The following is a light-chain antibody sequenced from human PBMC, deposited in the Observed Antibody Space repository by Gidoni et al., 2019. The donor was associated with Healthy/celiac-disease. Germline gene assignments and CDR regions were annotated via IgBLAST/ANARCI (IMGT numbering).Light chain of an antibody. CDR2: DAS. CDR3: QQRSNWT. CDR1: QSVSSY. J-gene: IGKJ1*01. Sequence: EMVLTQSPATLALSPGERATLSCRASQSVSSYLAWYPQKPGQAPTLLIYDASNRATGIPARFSGSGSGTDFTLTINSLAPEDFAVYYCQQRSNWTFGQGTKVEIK. V-gene: IGKV3-11*01.